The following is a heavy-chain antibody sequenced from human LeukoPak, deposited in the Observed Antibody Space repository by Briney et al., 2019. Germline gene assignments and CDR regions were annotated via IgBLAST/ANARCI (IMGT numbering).Heavy chain of an antibody. Sequence: GGSLKLSCAASGFTFSGSAMHXXXQXSGKXXXXXXXXXXXXNSYXTSYAASVXXXXXISRDDSKNTAYLQMNSLRTEDTAVYYCTSLVYCGGDCYRAPDYWGQGTLVTVSS. CDR2: XXXXXNSYXT. J-gene: IGHJ4*02. V-gene: IGHV3-73*01. CDR3: TSLVYCGGDCYRAPDY. D-gene: IGHD2-21*02. CDR1: GFTFSGSA.